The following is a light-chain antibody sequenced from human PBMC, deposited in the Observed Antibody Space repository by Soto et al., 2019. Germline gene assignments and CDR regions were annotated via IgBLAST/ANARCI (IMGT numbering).Light chain of an antibody. J-gene: IGKJ1*01. Sequence: MVMTQSPATLSVSPGERATLSCRAGQSVSSDVAWYQQKPGQAPRLLMYGASTRATGIPARFSGSGSGTEFSLTLSSLESEDSAVYYCQHYNNGWAFGQGTKVEIK. CDR1: QSVSSD. CDR2: GAS. V-gene: IGKV3-15*01. CDR3: QHYNNGWA.